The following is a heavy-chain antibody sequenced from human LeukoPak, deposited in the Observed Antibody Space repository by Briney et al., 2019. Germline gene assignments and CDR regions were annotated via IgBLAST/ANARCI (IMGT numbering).Heavy chain of an antibody. Sequence: GGSLRLSCSASGFTFSRYAMHWVRQAPGKGLEYLSAISSNGGITYYGDSVKGRFTISRDNSKNTLYLQMSSLRAEDTAVYYCVKARGIQLWLPGDYWGQGTLVTVSS. CDR3: VKARGIQLWLPGDY. V-gene: IGHV3-64D*09. CDR2: ISSNGGIT. D-gene: IGHD5-18*01. CDR1: GFTFSRYA. J-gene: IGHJ4*02.